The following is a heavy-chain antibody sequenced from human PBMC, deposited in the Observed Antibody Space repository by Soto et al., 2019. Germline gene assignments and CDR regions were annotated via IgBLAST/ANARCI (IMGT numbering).Heavy chain of an antibody. CDR3: AKDRGGQDSSSWYFPGPCCNAPLDY. CDR2: ISYDGSNK. J-gene: IGHJ4*02. V-gene: IGHV3-30*18. Sequence: GGSLRLSCAASGFTFSSYGMHWVRQAPGKGLEWVAVISYDGSNKYYADSVKGRFTISRDNSKNTLYLQMSSLRVEDTAVYYCAKDRGGQDSSSWYFPGPCCNAPLDYWGQGTLVTVSS. D-gene: IGHD6-13*01. CDR1: GFTFSSYG.